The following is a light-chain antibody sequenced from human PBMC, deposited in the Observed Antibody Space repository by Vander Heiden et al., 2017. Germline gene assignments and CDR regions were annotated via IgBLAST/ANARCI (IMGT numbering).Light chain of an antibody. CDR1: QDISNY. Sequence: DKHGSESPRSRASTVVDRVTITCQASQDISNYLNWYQQKPGKAPKLLIYDASNLETGVPSRFSGGGSGTDFTFTTSRLQPEDIATYYYQQHDNHLLTFGGGTKVEIK. V-gene: IGKV1-33*01. CDR3: QQHDNHLLT. CDR2: DAS. J-gene: IGKJ4*01.